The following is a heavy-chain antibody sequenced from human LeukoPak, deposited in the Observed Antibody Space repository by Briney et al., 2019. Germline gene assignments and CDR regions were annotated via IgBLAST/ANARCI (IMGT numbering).Heavy chain of an antibody. D-gene: IGHD3-22*01. CDR2: IYYSGST. CDR3: ARGPQIANWFDP. J-gene: IGHJ5*02. Sequence: PSETLSLTCTVSGGSISSSSYYWGWIRQPPGKGLEWIGSIYYSGSTYYNPSLKSRVTISVDKSKNQFSLSLNSVTAADTAVYYCARGPQIANWFDPWGQGTLVTVSS. V-gene: IGHV4-39*07. CDR1: GGSISSSSYY.